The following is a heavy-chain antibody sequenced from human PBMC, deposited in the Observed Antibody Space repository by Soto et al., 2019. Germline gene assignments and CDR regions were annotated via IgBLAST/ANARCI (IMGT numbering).Heavy chain of an antibody. V-gene: IGHV1-18*01. Sequence: QVQLVQSGAEVKESGASVKVSCKASGYTFTNYGVAWVRRAPGQGLEWMGWISGSNGDTKYAQNLQNRVSLTTDTSTNTAYMELRSLRPDDTANYFCGRGGLAVSGTYDYWGQGTLVTVSS. D-gene: IGHD6-19*01. CDR3: GRGGLAVSGTYDY. CDR2: ISGSNGDT. J-gene: IGHJ4*02. CDR1: GYTFTNYG.